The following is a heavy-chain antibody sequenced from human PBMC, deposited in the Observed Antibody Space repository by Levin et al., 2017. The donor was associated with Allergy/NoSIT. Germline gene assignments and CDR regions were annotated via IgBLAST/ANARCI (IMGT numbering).Heavy chain of an antibody. CDR2: IYYSGST. J-gene: IGHJ6*02. Sequence: SETLSLTCTVSGGSISSSSYYWGWIRQPPGKGLEWIGSIYYSGSTYYNPSLKSRVTISVDTSKNQFSLKLSSVTAADTAVYYCARQPYTYDSSGYSILSSIYYYYYGMDVWGQGTTVTVSS. CDR1: GGSISSSSYY. D-gene: IGHD3-22*01. CDR3: ARQPYTYDSSGYSILSSIYYYYYGMDV. V-gene: IGHV4-39*01.